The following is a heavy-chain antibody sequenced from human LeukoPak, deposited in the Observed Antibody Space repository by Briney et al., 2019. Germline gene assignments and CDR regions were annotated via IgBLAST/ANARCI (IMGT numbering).Heavy chain of an antibody. J-gene: IGHJ5*02. V-gene: IGHV4-39*01. Sequence: SETLSLTCTVSGVSISSSNSYWGWIRQPPGKGLEWIGSIYYSGNTYYNASLKSQVSISIDTSKNQFSLRLTSVTAADTAVYYCARRNSYGPNRGFDPWGQGTLVTVSS. CDR2: IYYSGNT. CDR1: GVSISSSNSY. D-gene: IGHD5-18*01. CDR3: ARRNSYGPNRGFDP.